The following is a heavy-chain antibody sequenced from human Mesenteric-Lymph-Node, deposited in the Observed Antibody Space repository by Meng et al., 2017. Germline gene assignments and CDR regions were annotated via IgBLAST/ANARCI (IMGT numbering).Heavy chain of an antibody. D-gene: IGHD3-3*01. J-gene: IGHJ6*02. Sequence: GESLKISCAASGFTFSSYAMHWVRQAPGKGLEWVAVISYDGSNKYYADSVKGRFTISIDNSKNTLYLQMNNLRAEDTAVYYCARDVSWSYGMDVWAQGTTVTVSS. V-gene: IGHV3-30*04. CDR1: GFTFSSYA. CDR3: ARDVSWSYGMDV. CDR2: ISYDGSNK.